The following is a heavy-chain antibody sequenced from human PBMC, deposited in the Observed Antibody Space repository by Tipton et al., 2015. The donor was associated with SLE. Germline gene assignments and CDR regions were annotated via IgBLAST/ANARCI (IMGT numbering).Heavy chain of an antibody. CDR2: IYHGGST. V-gene: IGHV4-39*01. J-gene: IGHJ3*02. CDR3: ARQENAFDI. Sequence: TLSLTCTVSGGPISSSTYFWVWIRQPPGKGLEWIGSIYHGGSTYYNPSLKSRITMSVYTSKSQFSLNLSSVTAADTAVYYCARQENAFDIWGQGTMVTVSS. CDR1: GGPISSSTYF. D-gene: IGHD5-24*01.